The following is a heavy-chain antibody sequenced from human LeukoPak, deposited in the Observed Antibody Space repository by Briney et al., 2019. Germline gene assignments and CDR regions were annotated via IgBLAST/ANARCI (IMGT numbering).Heavy chain of an antibody. CDR2: LRYDGSDK. CDR1: GLTFSRHG. CDR3: TKGSYDCSNNCSQYYYDVDV. Sequence: QPGGSLRLSCAASGLTFSRHGMHWGRQAQGKGLEGVAFLRYDGSDKYYADSVKGRFTTSRDNSENTLYLQMNSLRPEDTAVYYCTKGSYDCSNNCSQYYYDVDVKGKTITVIVSS. V-gene: IGHV3-30*02. J-gene: IGHJ6*03. D-gene: IGHD2-2*01.